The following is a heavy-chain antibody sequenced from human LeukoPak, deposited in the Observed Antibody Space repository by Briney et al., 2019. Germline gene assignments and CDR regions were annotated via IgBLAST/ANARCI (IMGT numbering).Heavy chain of an antibody. CDR1: GGSISSSSYY. D-gene: IGHD2-2*01. CDR3: ARLDLYQLLGDDGFDT. V-gene: IGHV4-39*01. J-gene: IGHJ3*02. CDR2: IYYSGST. Sequence: SETLSLTCTVSGGSISSSSYYWSWIRQPPGKGLEWIGSIYYSGSTYYNPSLKSRVTISVDTSKNQFSLKLSSVTAADTAVYYCARLDLYQLLGDDGFDTWGQGTMVTVSS.